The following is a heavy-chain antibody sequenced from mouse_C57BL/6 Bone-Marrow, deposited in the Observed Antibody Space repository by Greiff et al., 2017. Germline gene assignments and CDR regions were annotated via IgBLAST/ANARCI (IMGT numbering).Heavy chain of an antibody. D-gene: IGHD2-4*01. J-gene: IGHJ4*01. Sequence: VQLQQSVAELVRPGASVKLSCTASGFNIKNTYMHWVKQRPEQGLEWIGRIDPANGNTKDAPKFQGKATITADTTSNTTYLQLRSLTSEETAIDYCARYYDYDEAMDYWGQGTSDTVSS. CDR3: ARYYDYDEAMDY. V-gene: IGHV14-3*01. CDR2: IDPANGNT. CDR1: GFNIKNTY.